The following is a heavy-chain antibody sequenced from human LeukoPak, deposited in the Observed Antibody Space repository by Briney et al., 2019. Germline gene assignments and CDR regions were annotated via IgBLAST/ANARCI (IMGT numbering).Heavy chain of an antibody. D-gene: IGHD3-10*01. V-gene: IGHV4-39*01. CDR2: IYYSGST. CDR3: ARHLSDYYGSGSYYNS. J-gene: IGHJ4*02. CDR1: GGSISSSSYY. Sequence: SETLSLTCTVSGGSISSSSYYWGWIRQPPGKGLEWIGSIYYSGSTYYNPSLKSRVTISVDTSKNQFSLKLSSVTAADTAVYYCARHLSDYYGSGSYYNSWGQGTLATVSS.